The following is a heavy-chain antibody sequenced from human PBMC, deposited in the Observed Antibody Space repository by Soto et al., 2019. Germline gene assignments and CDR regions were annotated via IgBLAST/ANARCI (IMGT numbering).Heavy chain of an antibody. CDR3: ANLPLYGSGFDC. D-gene: IGHD3-10*01. CDR1: GFTFDDYA. V-gene: IGHV3-9*01. Sequence: EAQLVESGGGLVQPGRSLRLSCVASGFTFDDYAIHWVRQAPGKGLEWVSGISWNGAATGYADSVKGRFTISRENAKNPLYLEMGSLRTEDTAIYYHANLPLYGSGFDCWGQGTLVTVSS. J-gene: IGHJ4*02. CDR2: ISWNGAAT.